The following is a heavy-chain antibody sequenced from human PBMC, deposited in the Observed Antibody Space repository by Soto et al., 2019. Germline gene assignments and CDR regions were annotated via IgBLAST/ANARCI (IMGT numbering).Heavy chain of an antibody. V-gene: IGHV1-69*08. CDR1: GGTFSNDI. D-gene: IGHD5-12*01. J-gene: IGHJ4*02. CDR2: IFPLLDTT. Sequence: GASVKVSCKTSGGTFSNDIITWVRQAPGQGLEWMGRIFPLLDTTNYAQKFQGRVTITADKSTGTAYMELNSLRSEDTAVYYCVRDSPIGSTFSGYDGIDYWGQGTLVTVSS. CDR3: VRDSPIGSTFSGYDGIDY.